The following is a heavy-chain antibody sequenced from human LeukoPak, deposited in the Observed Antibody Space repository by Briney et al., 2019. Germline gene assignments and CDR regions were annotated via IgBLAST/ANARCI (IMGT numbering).Heavy chain of an antibody. J-gene: IGHJ4*02. CDR3: ARGIVHRRVLDY. CDR2: MNPNSGNT. D-gene: IGHD2/OR15-2a*01. CDR1: GYTFTSYD. Sequence: ASVKVSCKASGYTFTSYDINWVRQATGQGLEWMGWMNPNSGNTGYAQKFQGRVTMTRNTSISTAYMELSSLRSEDTAVYYCARGIVHRRVLDYWGQGTLVTVSS. V-gene: IGHV1-8*01.